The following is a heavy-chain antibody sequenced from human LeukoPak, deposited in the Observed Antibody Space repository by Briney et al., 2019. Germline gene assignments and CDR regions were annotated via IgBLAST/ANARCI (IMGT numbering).Heavy chain of an antibody. J-gene: IGHJ5*02. D-gene: IGHD3-22*01. CDR2: ISAYNGNT. CDR3: ARSSSGYYYGAPFDP. Sequence: ASVKVSCKASGYTFTGYGISWVRQAPGQGLEWMGWISAYNGNTNYAQKLQGSVTMTTDTSTSTAYMELRSLRSDDTAVYYCARSSSGYYYGAPFDPWGQGTLVTVSS. V-gene: IGHV1-18*01. CDR1: GYTFTGYG.